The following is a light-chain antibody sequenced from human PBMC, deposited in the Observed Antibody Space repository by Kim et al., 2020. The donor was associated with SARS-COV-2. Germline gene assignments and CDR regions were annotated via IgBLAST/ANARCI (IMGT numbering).Light chain of an antibody. CDR2: WAS. V-gene: IGKV4-1*01. Sequence: DFVMTQSPDSLAVSLGERATINCKSSQSVLSSSDNKNYLAWYQQKPGQPPRLVIYWASTRESGVPDRFSGSGSGTDFTLTISSLQAEDVAVYYCQQYYSHPPYTFGQGTKLEI. J-gene: IGKJ2*01. CDR3: QQYYSHPPYT. CDR1: QSVLSSSDNKNY.